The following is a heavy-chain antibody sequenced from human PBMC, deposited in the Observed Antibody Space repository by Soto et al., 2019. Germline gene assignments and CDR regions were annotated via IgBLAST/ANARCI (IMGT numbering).Heavy chain of an antibody. V-gene: IGHV3-64D*06. D-gene: IGHD6-13*01. J-gene: IGHJ6*02. CDR1: GFTFSSYA. Sequence: GGSLRLSCSASGFTFSSYAMHWVRQAPGKGLEYVSAISSNGGSTYYADSVKGRFTISRDNSKNTLYLQMSSLRAEDTAVYYCVKERYSSSWAYYYYGMDVWGQGTTVTVSS. CDR3: VKERYSSSWAYYYYGMDV. CDR2: ISSNGGST.